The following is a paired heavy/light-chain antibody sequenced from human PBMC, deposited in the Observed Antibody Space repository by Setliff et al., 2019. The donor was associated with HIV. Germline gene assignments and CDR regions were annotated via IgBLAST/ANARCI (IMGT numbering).Light chain of an antibody. V-gene: IGLV2-14*01. Sequence: QSALTQPASVSGSPGQSITISCTGTSSDVGGYNYVSWYQQHPGKAPKLMIYDVSNRPSGVSNRFSGSKSGNTASLTISGLQAEDEADYYCSSYTSSSTLVFGTGTKVTVL. CDR2: DVS. CDR1: SSDVGGYNY. J-gene: IGLJ1*01. CDR3: SSYTSSSTLV.
Heavy chain of an antibody. V-gene: IGHV3-11*04. D-gene: IGHD3-22*01. CDR3: ARAWGGGVDSSGYYSTN. CDR1: GFTFSDYY. CDR2: ISSSGSTI. J-gene: IGHJ4*02. Sequence: QVQLVESGGGLVKPGGSLRLSCAASGFTFSDYYMSWIRQAPGKGLEWVSYISSSGSTIYYADSVKGRFTISRDNAKNSLYLQMNSLRAEDTAVYYCARAWGGGVDSSGYYSTNWGQGTLVTVSS.